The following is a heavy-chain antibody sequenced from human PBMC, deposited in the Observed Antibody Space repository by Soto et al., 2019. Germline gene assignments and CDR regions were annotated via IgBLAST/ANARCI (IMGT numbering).Heavy chain of an antibody. J-gene: IGHJ4*02. V-gene: IGHV1-69*01. CDR3: ARNRGVGLLYTG. CDR1: GGTFISYA. D-gene: IGHD3-3*01. CDR2: IIPIFGTA. Sequence: SVKVSCKASGGTFISYAIIWVRQAPGQGLEWMGGIIPIFGTANYAQKFQGRVTITADESTSTAYMELSSLRSEDTAVYYCARNRGVGLLYTGWGQGTLVTVSS.